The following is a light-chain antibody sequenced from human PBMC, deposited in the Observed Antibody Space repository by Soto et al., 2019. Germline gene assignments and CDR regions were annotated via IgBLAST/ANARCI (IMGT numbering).Light chain of an antibody. Sequence: IVVTKSAAALSLSPGERATLSCRASQSVSNFLAWFQQKPGRAPRLLIYDASSRATGIPARFSGSGSGTDFTLTISSLEPEEFAVYYCHQRYNWPPGTFGQGTKVDIK. J-gene: IGKJ1*01. V-gene: IGKV3-11*01. CDR2: DAS. CDR1: QSVSNF. CDR3: HQRYNWPPGT.